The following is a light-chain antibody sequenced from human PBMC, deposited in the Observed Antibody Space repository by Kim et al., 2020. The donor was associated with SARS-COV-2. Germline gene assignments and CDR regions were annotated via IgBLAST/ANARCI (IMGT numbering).Light chain of an antibody. CDR3: ATWDVSLDAWV. CDR1: SSNSGRHF. Sequence: GQRVTISCSGSSSNSGRHFVNWFKQLPGTAPTVFIYNDYQRPSGVPDRFSGSRSGTSASLAISGLQSEDEADYYCATWDVSLDAWVFGGGTQLTVL. J-gene: IGLJ3*02. V-gene: IGLV1-44*01. CDR2: NDY.